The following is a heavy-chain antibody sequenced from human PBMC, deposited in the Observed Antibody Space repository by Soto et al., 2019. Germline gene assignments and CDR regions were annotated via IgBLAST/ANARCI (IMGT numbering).Heavy chain of an antibody. J-gene: IGHJ4*02. V-gene: IGHV3-64D*06. CDR3: VKDAVTTPPYYFDY. CDR1: GFTFSSYA. Sequence: TGGSLRLSCAASGFTFSSYAMSWVRQAPGKGLEYVSAISSNGGSTYYADSVKGKFTISRDDSKNTLYLQMSSLRAEDTAVYYCVKDAVTTPPYYFDYWGQGTLVTVSS. CDR2: ISSNGGST. D-gene: IGHD4-4*01.